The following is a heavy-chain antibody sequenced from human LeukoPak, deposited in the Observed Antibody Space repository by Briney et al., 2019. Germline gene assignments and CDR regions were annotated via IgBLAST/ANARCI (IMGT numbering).Heavy chain of an antibody. J-gene: IGHJ5*02. CDR1: GGSFSGYY. CDR2: INHSGST. D-gene: IGHD2-15*01. CDR3: ARGPVCSGGSCYLRRFDP. V-gene: IGHV4-34*01. Sequence: SETLSLTCTVYGGSFSGYYWSWIRQPPGKGLEWIGEINHSGSTNYNPSLKSRVTISVDTSKIQFSLKLTSATAADTAVYYCARGPVCSGGSCYLRRFDPWGQGTLVTASS.